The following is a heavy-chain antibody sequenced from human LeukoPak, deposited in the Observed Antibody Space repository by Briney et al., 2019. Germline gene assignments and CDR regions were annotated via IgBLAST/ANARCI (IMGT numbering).Heavy chain of an antibody. J-gene: IGHJ5*01. CDR3: VRIIVGASNWFDS. CDR2: ISGGST. V-gene: IGHV3-23*01. Sequence: GGSLRLSCAASGFTFSTYAMSWVRQAPGKGLEWVSAISGGSTNYADSVKGRFTISRDNAKNTLYLQMNSLRAEDTAVYYCVRIIVGASNWFDSWGQGTLVTVSS. CDR1: GFTFSTYA. D-gene: IGHD1-26*01.